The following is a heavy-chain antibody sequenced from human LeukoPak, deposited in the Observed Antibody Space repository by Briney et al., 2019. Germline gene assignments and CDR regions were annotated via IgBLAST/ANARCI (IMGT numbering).Heavy chain of an antibody. D-gene: IGHD2-21*02. Sequence: GGSLRLSCSASGFTFSDYAMHWVRQAPGKGLEYVSAISTAIGRTFYADSVKDRFTISRDNSGNTLYLQMSSLRPEDTAVYYCAKSAYCGVACFRFDQWGQGTLVTVSS. J-gene: IGHJ4*02. V-gene: IGHV3-64D*08. CDR3: AKSAYCGVACFRFDQ. CDR2: ISTAIGRT. CDR1: GFTFSDYA.